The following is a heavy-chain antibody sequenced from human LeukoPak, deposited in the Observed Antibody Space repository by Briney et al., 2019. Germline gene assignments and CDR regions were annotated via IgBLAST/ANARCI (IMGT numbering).Heavy chain of an antibody. CDR3: ARGHYDVLAASYKWTPDY. Sequence: DPGGSLRLSCAASGFTFSSYSMSWVRQAPGKGLEWVWAICGSGGSTYYADSVKGRFTISRDNAKNSLSLQLNSLRVEDTAVYYCARGHYDVLAASYKWTPDYWGQGTLGTVS. J-gene: IGHJ4*02. V-gene: IGHV3-23*01. CDR1: GFTFSSYS. D-gene: IGHD3-9*01. CDR2: ICGSGGST.